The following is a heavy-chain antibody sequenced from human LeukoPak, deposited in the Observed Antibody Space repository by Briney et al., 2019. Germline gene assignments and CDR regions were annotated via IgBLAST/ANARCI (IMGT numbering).Heavy chain of an antibody. V-gene: IGHV3-33*01. Sequence: GGSLRLSCAASGFTFSTYGMHWVRQAPRRGLEWVTVIWDDRSIKYYSDSVKGRFTISRDNSKGTLYLQMNSLRAEDTAVYYCARAVGPFDFWGPGTRVIVSS. CDR1: GFTFSTYG. CDR2: IWDDRSIK. J-gene: IGHJ3*01. CDR3: ARAVGPFDF.